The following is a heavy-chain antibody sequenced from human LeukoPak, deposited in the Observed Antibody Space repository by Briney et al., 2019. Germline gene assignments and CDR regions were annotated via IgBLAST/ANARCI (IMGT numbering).Heavy chain of an antibody. Sequence: SETLSLTCTVSAGSISSSSYSWGWIRQPPGKGLEWIGSIYYSGSTYFNPSLKSRVTISVDTSKNQFSLKLSSVTAADTAVYYCAAGEYGSGSYYNIWGQGTLVTVSS. CDR2: IYYSGST. D-gene: IGHD3-10*01. CDR1: AGSISSSSYS. V-gene: IGHV4-39*07. J-gene: IGHJ4*02. CDR3: AAGEYGSGSYYNI.